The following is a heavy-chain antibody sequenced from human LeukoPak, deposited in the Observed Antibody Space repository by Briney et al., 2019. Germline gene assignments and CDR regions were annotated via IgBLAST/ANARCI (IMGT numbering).Heavy chain of an antibody. CDR3: ARNWYDFWSGSFSPLDY. V-gene: IGHV3-21*01. J-gene: IGHJ4*02. D-gene: IGHD3-3*01. Sequence: PGGSLRLSCAASGFSLSSYSMNWVRQAPGKGLEWVSSISSSSSYIYYADSVKGRFTISRDNAKNSLYLQMNSLRAEDTAVYYCARNWYDFWSGSFSPLDYWGQGTLVTVSS. CDR2: ISSSSSYI. CDR1: GFSLSSYS.